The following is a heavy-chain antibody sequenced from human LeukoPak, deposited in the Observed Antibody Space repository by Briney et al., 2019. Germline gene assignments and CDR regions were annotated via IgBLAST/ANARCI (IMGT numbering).Heavy chain of an antibody. CDR1: GGSFSSHA. J-gene: IGHJ6*03. CDR2: TIPLFGTT. V-gene: IGHV1-69*05. D-gene: IGHD1-1*01. CDR3: ARGSWDDVGYYYYYYMDV. Sequence: ASVKVSCKASGGSFSSHAVGWVRQAPGQGLEWLGGTIPLFGTTRYARKFQGRVTITTDESTRTAYMDLSSLTSEDTAVYYCARGSWDDVGYYYYYYMDVWGQGTTVTVSS.